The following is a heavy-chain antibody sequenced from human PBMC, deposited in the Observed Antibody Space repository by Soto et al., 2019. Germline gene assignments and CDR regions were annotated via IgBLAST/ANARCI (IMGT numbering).Heavy chain of an antibody. D-gene: IGHD3-10*01. CDR2: INPNSGGT. J-gene: IGHJ5*02. V-gene: IGHV1-2*02. Sequence: GASVKVSCKASGYTFTGYYMHWVRQAPGQGLEWMGWINPNSGGTNYAQKFQGRVTMTRDTSISTAYIELSRLRSDDTAVYYCARDGTRITMVRGPQGWFDPWGQGTLVTVSS. CDR3: ARDGTRITMVRGPQGWFDP. CDR1: GYTFTGYY.